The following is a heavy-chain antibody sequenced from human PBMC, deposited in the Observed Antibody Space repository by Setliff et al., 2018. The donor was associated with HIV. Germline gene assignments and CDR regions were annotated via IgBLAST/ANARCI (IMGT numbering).Heavy chain of an antibody. CDR2: FSAPGNS. CDR3: ARGSTDGYYPGP. D-gene: IGHD1-26*01. Sequence: SETLSLTCTVSGGSVSEYYWSWIRQPAGEGLEWIGRFSAPGNSNYNPSLKGRASLSIDTSKNQFSLKLNSATAADTAIYYCARGSTDGYYPGPWGQGALVTVSS. V-gene: IGHV4-4*07. J-gene: IGHJ5*02. CDR1: GGSVSEYY.